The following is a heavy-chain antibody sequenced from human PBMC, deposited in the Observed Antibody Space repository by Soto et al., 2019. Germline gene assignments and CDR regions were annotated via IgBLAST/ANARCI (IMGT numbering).Heavy chain of an antibody. CDR2: INAGNGNT. D-gene: IGHD3-22*01. CDR1: GYTFTSYA. J-gene: IGHJ4*02. CDR3: ARARVYYYDSSGYLDY. Sequence: QVQLVQSGAEVKKPGASVKVSCKASGYTFTSYAMHWVRQAPGQRLEWMGWINAGNGNTKYSQKFQGRVTITRDTSASTAYMELSSLRSEDTAVYYCARARVYYYDSSGYLDYWGQGTQVTVSS. V-gene: IGHV1-3*01.